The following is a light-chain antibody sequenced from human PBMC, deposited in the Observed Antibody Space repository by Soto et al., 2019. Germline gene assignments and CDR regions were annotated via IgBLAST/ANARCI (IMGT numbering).Light chain of an antibody. CDR2: DVS. V-gene: IGLV2-14*01. CDR3: SSYTSSSLRVV. Sequence: QSALTQPASASGYPGQSITISCTGTSSDVGGYNYVSWYQQHPGKAPKLMIYDVSNRPSGVSNRFSGSKSGNTASLTISGLQAEDEADYYCSSYTSSSLRVVFGGRTKLTVL. CDR1: SSDVGGYNY. J-gene: IGLJ2*01.